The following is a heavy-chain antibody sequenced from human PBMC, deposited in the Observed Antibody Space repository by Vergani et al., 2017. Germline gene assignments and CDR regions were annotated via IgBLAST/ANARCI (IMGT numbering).Heavy chain of an antibody. J-gene: IGHJ4*02. CDR2: IYYSGST. D-gene: IGHD3-22*01. V-gene: IGHV4-59*01. Sequence: QVQLQESGPGLVKPSETLSLTCTVSGGSISSYYWSWIRQPPGKGLEWIGYIYYSGSTNYNPSLKSRVTISVDTSKNQFSLKLSSVTAADTAVYYCARDGGGVITTGAFDYWGQGTLVTVSS. CDR1: GGSISSYY. CDR3: ARDGGGVITTGAFDY.